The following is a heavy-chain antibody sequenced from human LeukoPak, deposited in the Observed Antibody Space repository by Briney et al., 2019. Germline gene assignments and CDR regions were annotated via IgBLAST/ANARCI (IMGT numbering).Heavy chain of an antibody. J-gene: IGHJ3*02. V-gene: IGHV3-7*04. Sequence: GGSLRLSCAVSGFSFSRYWMSWVRQAPGKGLEWVASIRQDGSDQHYVDSVKGRLTISRDNAKNSLYLQVHSLRAEDTAMYYCARAYDSSGYRAFDIWGQGTMVTVSS. CDR3: ARAYDSSGYRAFDI. CDR1: GFSFSRYW. D-gene: IGHD3-22*01. CDR2: IRQDGSDQ.